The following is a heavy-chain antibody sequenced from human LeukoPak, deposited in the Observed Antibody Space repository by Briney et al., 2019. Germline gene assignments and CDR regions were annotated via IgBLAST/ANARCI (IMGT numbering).Heavy chain of an antibody. Sequence: GGSLRLSCAASGFTFSSYAMSWVRQAPGKGLEWGSAISGSGGSTYYADSVKGRFTISRDNSKNTLYLQMNSLRAEDTAVYYCAKVMDGQQLVLGYFDYWGQGTLVTVSS. CDR3: AKVMDGQQLVLGYFDY. D-gene: IGHD6-13*01. J-gene: IGHJ4*02. CDR1: GFTFSSYA. CDR2: ISGSGGST. V-gene: IGHV3-23*01.